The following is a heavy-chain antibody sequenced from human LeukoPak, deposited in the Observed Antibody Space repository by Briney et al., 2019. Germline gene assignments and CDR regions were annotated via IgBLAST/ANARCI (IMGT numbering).Heavy chain of an antibody. CDR2: INPSGGST. D-gene: IGHD4-17*01. CDR1: GYTLTELS. Sequence: ASVKVSCKVSGYTLTELSMHWVRQAPEQGLEWMGIINPSGGSTSYAQKFQGRVTMTRDMSTSTVYMELSSLGSEDTAVYYCARGFGDYGDPFDYWGQGTLVTVSS. V-gene: IGHV1-46*01. CDR3: ARGFGDYGDPFDY. J-gene: IGHJ4*02.